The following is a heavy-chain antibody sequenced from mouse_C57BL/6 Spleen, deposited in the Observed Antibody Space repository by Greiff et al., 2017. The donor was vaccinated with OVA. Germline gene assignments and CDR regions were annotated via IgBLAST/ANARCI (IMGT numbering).Heavy chain of an antibody. J-gene: IGHJ3*01. V-gene: IGHV1-59*01. CDR2: IDPSDSYT. D-gene: IGHD4-1*01. CDR3: ARRDNLGLAY. Sequence: VQLQQPGAELVRPGTSVKLSCKASGYTFTSYWMHWVKQRPGQGLEWIGVIDPSDSYTNYNQKFKGKATLTVDTSSSTAYMQLSSLTSEDSAVYYCARRDNLGLAYWGQGTLVTVSA. CDR1: GYTFTSYW.